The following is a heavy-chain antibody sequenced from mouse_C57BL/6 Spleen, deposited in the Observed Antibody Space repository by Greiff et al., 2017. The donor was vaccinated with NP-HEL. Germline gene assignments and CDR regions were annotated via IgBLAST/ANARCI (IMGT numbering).Heavy chain of an antibody. CDR1: GYTFTSYW. Sequence: QVQLQQPGAELVMPGASVKLSCKASGYTFTSYWMHWVKQRPGQGLEWIGEIDPSDSYTNYTQKFKGKSTLTVDKSSSTAYMQLSSLTSEDSAVYYCARKDYDAFDYWGQGPTLTVSS. V-gene: IGHV1-69*01. CDR2: IDPSDSYT. J-gene: IGHJ2*01. D-gene: IGHD2-3*01. CDR3: ARKDYDAFDY.